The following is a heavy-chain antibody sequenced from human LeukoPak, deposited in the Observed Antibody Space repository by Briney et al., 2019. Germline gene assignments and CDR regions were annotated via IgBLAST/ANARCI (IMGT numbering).Heavy chain of an antibody. V-gene: IGHV3-21*01. CDR3: ARETLQQLYDY. J-gene: IGHJ4*02. D-gene: IGHD6-13*01. Sequence: GGSLRLSCAASGFTFSSYSMNWVRQAPGKGLEWVSSISSSSSYIYYADSVKGRFTISRDNAKNSLYLQMNSLRAEDTAVYYCARETLQQLYDYWGQGTLVTVSS. CDR2: ISSSSSYI. CDR1: GFTFSSYS.